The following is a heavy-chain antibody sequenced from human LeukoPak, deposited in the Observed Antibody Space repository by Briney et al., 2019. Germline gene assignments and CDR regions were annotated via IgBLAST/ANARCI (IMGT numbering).Heavy chain of an antibody. V-gene: IGHV4-61*02. J-gene: IGHJ5*02. D-gene: IGHD2-15*01. CDR2: IHTSGST. Sequence: SETLSLTCTVSGGSISGTSYYWNWIRQPAGKGLEWIGRIHTSGSTNYNPSLKSRVTISVDTSKNQFSLKLNSVTAADTAVYYCARDPAYCSGGSCYGGWFDPWGQGTLVTVSS. CDR1: GGSISGTSYY. CDR3: ARDPAYCSGGSCYGGWFDP.